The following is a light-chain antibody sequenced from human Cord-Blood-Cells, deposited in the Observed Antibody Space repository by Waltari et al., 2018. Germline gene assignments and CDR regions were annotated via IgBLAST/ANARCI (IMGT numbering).Light chain of an antibody. CDR3: QQSYSTPVA. CDR1: QSISSY. Sequence: DIQITQSPSSLSASVGERVTITCRASQSISSYLKWYQQKPGKAPKPLIYAASSLESGVPSRFSGSESGTDVTFTISRYQPRDFSTYDCQQSYSTPVAFGQGTKVEIK. V-gene: IGKV1-39*01. J-gene: IGKJ1*01. CDR2: AAS.